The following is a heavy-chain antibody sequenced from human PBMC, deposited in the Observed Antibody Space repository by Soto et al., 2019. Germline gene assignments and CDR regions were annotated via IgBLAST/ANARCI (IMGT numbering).Heavy chain of an antibody. D-gene: IGHD3-3*01. V-gene: IGHV1-18*01. CDR3: AREQYYDFWSGYGPDAFDI. CDR1: GYTFTSYG. CDR2: ISAYNGNT. Sequence: GASVKVSCKASGYTFTSYGISGVRQAPGQGLDWMGWISAYNGNTNYAQKLQGRVTMTTDTSTSTAYMELRSLRSDDTAVYYCAREQYYDFWSGYGPDAFDIWGQGTMVTVSS. J-gene: IGHJ3*02.